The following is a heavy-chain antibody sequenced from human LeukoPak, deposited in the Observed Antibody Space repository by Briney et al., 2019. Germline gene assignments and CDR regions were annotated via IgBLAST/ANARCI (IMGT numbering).Heavy chain of an antibody. CDR2: IKEDGSEK. CDR1: GFTFSSYW. J-gene: IGHJ4*02. CDR3: VRDQGWLQFDY. V-gene: IGHV3-7*01. D-gene: IGHD5-24*01. Sequence: PGGSLRLSCAASGFTFSSYWISWVRQAPGKGLGWVANIKEDGSEKYYVDSVKGRFTISRDNAKNSLYLQMNSLRAEDTAVCYCVRDQGWLQFDYWGQGTLVTVSS.